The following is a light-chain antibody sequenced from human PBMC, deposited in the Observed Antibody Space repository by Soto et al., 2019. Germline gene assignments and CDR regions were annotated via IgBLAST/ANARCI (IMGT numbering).Light chain of an antibody. CDR2: RNS. V-gene: IGLV1-47*01. Sequence: QSVLTQPPSASGTPGQRVTISCSGSSSNIGSNYVYWYQQLPGTVPQLLIYRNSERPSGVPDRFSGSKSGTSASLAISGLRSEDEADYYCAAWDDSLSGVVFGEGTKVTVL. CDR1: SSNIGSNY. CDR3: AAWDDSLSGVV. J-gene: IGLJ2*01.